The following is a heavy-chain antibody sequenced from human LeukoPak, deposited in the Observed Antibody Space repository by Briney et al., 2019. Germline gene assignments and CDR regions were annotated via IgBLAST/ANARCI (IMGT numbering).Heavy chain of an antibody. V-gene: IGHV4-39*01. CDR1: GGSIGTTSSY. D-gene: IGHD3-22*01. J-gene: IGHJ4*02. Sequence: PAETLSLTCTVSGGSIGTTSSYWDWIRQPPGKGLEWIGSIYHSGKTAYNPSLKSRVTMSVDTSKNQFSLKLSSVTAADTAVYYCARTDSSGFHFFDYWGQGTRATVSS. CDR2: IYHSGKT. CDR3: ARTDSSGFHFFDY.